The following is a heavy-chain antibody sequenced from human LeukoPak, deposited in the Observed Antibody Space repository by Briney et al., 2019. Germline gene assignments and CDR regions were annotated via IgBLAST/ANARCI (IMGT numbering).Heavy chain of an antibody. CDR1: GYTFTGYY. J-gene: IGHJ3*02. V-gene: IGHV1-69*06. CDR2: IIPIFGTA. D-gene: IGHD3-22*01. Sequence: SVKVSCKASGYTFTGYYMHWVRQAPGQGLEWMGGIIPIFGTANYAQKFQGRVTITADKSTSTAYMELSSLRSEDTAVYYCTAYYYDSSGYFDAFDIWGQGTMVTVSS. CDR3: TAYYYDSSGYFDAFDI.